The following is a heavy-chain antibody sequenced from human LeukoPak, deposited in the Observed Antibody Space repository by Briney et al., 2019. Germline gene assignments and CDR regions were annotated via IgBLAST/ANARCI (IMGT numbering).Heavy chain of an antibody. V-gene: IGHV1-24*01. CDR2: FDPEDGET. J-gene: IGHJ4*02. D-gene: IGHD6-19*01. CDR1: GYTLTQLS. CDR3: ATEGRGSSGWYYFDY. Sequence: ASLKVSCKVSGYTLTQLSMHWVRQAPGKGLEWMGGFDPEDGETIYAQKLQGRVTMTEDTSTDAAYMELSSLRSEDTAVYYCATEGRGSSGWYYFDYWGQGTLVTVSS.